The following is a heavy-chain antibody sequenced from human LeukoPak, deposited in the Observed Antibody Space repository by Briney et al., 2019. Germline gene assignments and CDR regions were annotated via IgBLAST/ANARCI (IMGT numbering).Heavy chain of an antibody. Sequence: QPGGSLRLSCAASGFTFSSYAMHWVRQAPGKGLEWVAVISYDGSNKYYADSVKGRFTISRDNSKNTLYLQMNSLRAEDTAVYYCARDSPKVGATIVYYFDYWGQGTLVTVSS. CDR2: ISYDGSNK. V-gene: IGHV3-30-3*01. CDR3: ARDSPKVGATIVYYFDY. J-gene: IGHJ4*02. D-gene: IGHD1-26*01. CDR1: GFTFSSYA.